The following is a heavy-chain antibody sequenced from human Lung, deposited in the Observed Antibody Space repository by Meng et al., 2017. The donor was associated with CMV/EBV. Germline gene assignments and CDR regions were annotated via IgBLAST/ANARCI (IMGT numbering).Heavy chain of an antibody. Sequence: SXTLSLTCTVSGGSVISGSYYWSWIRQPPGKGLEWIGYIYYSGSTNYNPSLKSRVTMSIDTSKNQFSLKLSSVTPADTAVYYCAAGPPSSSSSFFNYWGKGTVETVTS. V-gene: IGHV4-61*01. J-gene: IGHJ4*02. CDR3: AAGPPSSSSSFFNY. CDR1: GGSVISGSYY. D-gene: IGHD6-6*01. CDR2: IYYSGST.